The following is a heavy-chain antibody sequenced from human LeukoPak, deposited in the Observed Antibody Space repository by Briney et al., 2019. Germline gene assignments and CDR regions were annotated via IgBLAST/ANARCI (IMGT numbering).Heavy chain of an antibody. V-gene: IGHV4-34*01. Sequence: SETLSFTCTVSGGSISSYYWSWIRQPPGKGREWSGEINHSGSTNYNPSLKSRVTISTDTSKNQFSLKLTSVTAADTAMYYCARAGVVAYHSHNFRMDVWGHGTRVTVSS. CDR3: ARAGVVAYHSHNFRMDV. J-gene: IGHJ6*02. CDR2: INHSGST. CDR1: GGSISSYY. D-gene: IGHD3-3*01.